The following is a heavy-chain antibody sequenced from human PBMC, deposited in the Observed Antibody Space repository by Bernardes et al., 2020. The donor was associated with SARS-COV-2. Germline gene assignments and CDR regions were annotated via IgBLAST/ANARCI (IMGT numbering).Heavy chain of an antibody. V-gene: IGHV3-74*01. D-gene: IGHD1-1*01. CDR2: INTDGSST. CDR3: ARVQIGHLQDC. CDR1: GFTFSSYW. Sequence: GGSLRLSCAASGFTFSSYWMHWVRQAPGKGLVWVSRINTDGSSTSYADSVKGRFTISRDNAKNTLYLQMNSLRAEDTALYYCARVQIGHLQDCWGQGILVTVSS. J-gene: IGHJ4*02.